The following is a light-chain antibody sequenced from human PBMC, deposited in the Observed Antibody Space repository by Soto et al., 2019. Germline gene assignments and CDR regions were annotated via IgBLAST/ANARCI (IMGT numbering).Light chain of an antibody. J-gene: IGKJ2*02. V-gene: IGKV3-15*01. CDR2: GAS. CDR3: QQYNKWPRWT. CDR1: QSVNSY. Sequence: EIVMTQSPATLSMSPGERATLSCRAGQSVNSYLAWYQQKPGQAPRLLIYGASTRATGIPVRFSGGGSGTEFTLTISSLQSEDFAVYYCQQYNKWPRWTFGQGTKLEIK.